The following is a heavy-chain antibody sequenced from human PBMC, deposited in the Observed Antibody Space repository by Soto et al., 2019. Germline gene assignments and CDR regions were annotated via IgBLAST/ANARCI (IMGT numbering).Heavy chain of an antibody. V-gene: IGHV3-30-3*01. CDR3: ARDQYYFGSGSESDGMDV. Sequence: GGSLRLSCAASGFNFITYAMYWVRQAPGKGLEWVALISYDGTNKYYADSVEGRFSISRENSKNTLYLQMNSLRTEDTAVYFCARDQYYFGSGSESDGMDVWGQGTTVTVSS. CDR1: GFNFITYA. J-gene: IGHJ6*02. D-gene: IGHD3-10*01. CDR2: ISYDGTNK.